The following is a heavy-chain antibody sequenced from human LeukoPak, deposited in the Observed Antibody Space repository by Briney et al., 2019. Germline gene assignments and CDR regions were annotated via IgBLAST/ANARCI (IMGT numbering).Heavy chain of an antibody. V-gene: IGHV3-30-3*01. CDR1: GFTFSSYA. CDR3: ISLEWLLADY. Sequence: PGGSLRLSCAASGFTFSSYAMHWVRQAPGKGLEWVAVISYDGSNKYYADSVKGRFTISRDNSKNTLYLQMNSLRAEDTAVYYCISLEWLLADYWGQGTLVTVSS. D-gene: IGHD3-3*01. CDR2: ISYDGSNK. J-gene: IGHJ4*02.